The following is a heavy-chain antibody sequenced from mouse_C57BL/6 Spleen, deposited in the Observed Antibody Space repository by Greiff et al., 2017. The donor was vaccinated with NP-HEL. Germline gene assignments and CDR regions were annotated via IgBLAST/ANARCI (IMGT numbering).Heavy chain of an antibody. D-gene: IGHD4-1*01. CDR3: ARSWAYAMDY. V-gene: IGHV5-17*01. Sequence: EVKLMESGGGLVKPGGSLKLSCAASGFTFSDYGMHWVRQAPEKGLEWVAYISSGSSTIYYADKVKGRFTISRDNAKNTLFLQMTSLRSEDTAMYYCARSWAYAMDYWGQGTSVTVSS. J-gene: IGHJ4*01. CDR1: GFTFSDYG. CDR2: ISSGSSTI.